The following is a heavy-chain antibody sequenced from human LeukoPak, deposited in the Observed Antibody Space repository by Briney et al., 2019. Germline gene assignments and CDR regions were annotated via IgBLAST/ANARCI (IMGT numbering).Heavy chain of an antibody. J-gene: IGHJ4*02. CDR1: GFTFSSYG. V-gene: IGHV3-30*02. CDR3: AKMEGATSYFDY. CDR2: IRYDGSNK. D-gene: IGHD1-26*01. Sequence: GGSLRLSCAASGFTFSSYGMHWVRQAPGKGLEWVAFIRYDGSNKYYVDSVKGRFTISRDNSKNTLYLQMNSLRAEDTAVYYCAKMEGATSYFDYWGQGTLVTVSS.